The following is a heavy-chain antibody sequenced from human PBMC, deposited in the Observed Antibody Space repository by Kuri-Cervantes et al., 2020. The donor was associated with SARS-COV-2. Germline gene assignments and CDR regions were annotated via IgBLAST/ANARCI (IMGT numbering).Heavy chain of an antibody. CDR1: GFAFSSHS. Sequence: GGSLRLSCAASGFAFSSHSMTWLRQAPGRELEWVSAISGNSVWIYYADSVKGRFTISRDNSKNIAYLQMNSLGADDTAVYYCGPFSRYAYDFDKWGQGILVTVSS. CDR2: ISGNSVWI. D-gene: IGHD3-9*01. J-gene: IGHJ4*02. CDR3: GPFSRYAYDFDK. V-gene: IGHV3-23*01.